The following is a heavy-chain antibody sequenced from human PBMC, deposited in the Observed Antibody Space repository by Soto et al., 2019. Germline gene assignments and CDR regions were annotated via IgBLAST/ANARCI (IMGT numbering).Heavy chain of an antibody. CDR1: GYTFTSYC. CDR2: ISAYNGNT. V-gene: IGHV1-18*01. D-gene: IGHD3-22*01. J-gene: IGHJ5*02. Sequence: ASVKVSCKASGYTFTSYCISWVRQAPGQGLEWMGWISAYNGNTNYAQKLQGRVTMTTDTSTSTAYMELRSLRSDDTAVYYCARGGDSSGYYNLYNWFDPWGQGTLVTVSS. CDR3: ARGGDSSGYYNLYNWFDP.